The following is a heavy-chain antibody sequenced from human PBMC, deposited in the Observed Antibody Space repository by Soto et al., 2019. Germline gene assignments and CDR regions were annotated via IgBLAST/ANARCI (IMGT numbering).Heavy chain of an antibody. CDR3: AREINGDGYNYDY. CDR1: GYTFTGYY. V-gene: IGHV1-2*02. Sequence: GASVKVSCKASGYTFTGYYMHWVRQAPGQGLEWMGWINPNSGGTNYAQKFQGRVTMTRDTSISTAYMELSRPRSDDTAVYYCAREINGDGYNYDYWGQGTLVTVSS. D-gene: IGHD5-12*01. J-gene: IGHJ4*02. CDR2: INPNSGGT.